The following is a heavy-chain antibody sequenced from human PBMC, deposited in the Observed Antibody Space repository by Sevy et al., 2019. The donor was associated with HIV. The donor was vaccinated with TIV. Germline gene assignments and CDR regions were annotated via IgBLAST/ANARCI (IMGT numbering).Heavy chain of an antibody. J-gene: IGHJ4*02. D-gene: IGHD2-21*01. Sequence: VGSLRLSCEASGFTFHGYAMHWVRLPPGKGLEWLAYRSYDGREMSNADSVRGRVTISRDNSKNTLFLQMNSLRPDDTAVYYSARRDSNHQFLIDHWGQGVLVTVSS. V-gene: IGHV3-30*07. CDR1: GFTFHGYA. CDR3: ARRDSNHQFLIDH. CDR2: RSYDGREM.